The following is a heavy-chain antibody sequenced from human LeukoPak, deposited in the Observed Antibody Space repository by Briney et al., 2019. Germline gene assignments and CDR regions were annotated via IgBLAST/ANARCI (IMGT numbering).Heavy chain of an antibody. CDR3: ARERGLGYCSGGSCHIWFDP. D-gene: IGHD2-15*01. V-gene: IGHV3-7*01. Sequence: PGGSLRLSCAASGFTFSSYWMSWVRQAPGKGLEWVANIKQDGSEKYYVDSVKGRFTISRDNAKNSLYLQMNSLRVEDTAVYYCARERGLGYCSGGSCHIWFDPWGQGTLVTVSS. CDR1: GFTFSSYW. CDR2: IKQDGSEK. J-gene: IGHJ5*02.